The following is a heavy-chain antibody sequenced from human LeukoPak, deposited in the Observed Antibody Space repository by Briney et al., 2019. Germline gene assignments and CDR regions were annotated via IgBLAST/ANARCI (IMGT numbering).Heavy chain of an antibody. CDR3: ARGSGKYYFDY. J-gene: IGHJ4*02. V-gene: IGHV4-31*03. CDR2: IYYSGST. Sequence: PSETLSLTCTVSGGSISSGGYYWSWIRQHPGKGLEWIGYIYYSGSTYYNPSLKSRVTISVDTPKNQFSLKLSSVTAADTAVYYCARGSGKYYFDYWGQGTLVTVSS. CDR1: GGSISSGGYY. D-gene: IGHD3-10*01.